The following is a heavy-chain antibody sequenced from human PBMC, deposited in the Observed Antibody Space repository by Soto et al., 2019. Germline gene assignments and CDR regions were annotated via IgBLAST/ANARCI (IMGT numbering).Heavy chain of an antibody. V-gene: IGHV1-18*01. J-gene: IGHJ6*02. Sequence: QVQLVQSGAEVKKPGASVKVSCKASGYTFTSYGISWVRQAPGQGLEWMGWISAYNGNTNYVQKLKGRVTMTTDTSTSTAYRELRSLRSDDTAVYYCARDFAPRAFSGMDVWGQGTTVTVSS. CDR2: ISAYNGNT. CDR3: ARDFAPRAFSGMDV. CDR1: GYTFTSYG.